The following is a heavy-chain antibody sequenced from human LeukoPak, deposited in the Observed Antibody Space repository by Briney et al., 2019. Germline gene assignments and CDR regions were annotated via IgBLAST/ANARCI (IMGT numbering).Heavy chain of an antibody. D-gene: IGHD2-8*01. CDR3: ARKYRTSNWFDP. J-gene: IGHJ5*02. CDR2: MNPNSGNT. CDR1: GYTFTSYD. Sequence: ASVKVSRKASGYTFTSYDINWVRQATGQGLEWMGWMNPNSGNTGYAQKFQGRVTMTRNTSISTAYMELSSLRSEDTAVYYCARKYRTSNWFDPWGQGTLVTVSS. V-gene: IGHV1-8*01.